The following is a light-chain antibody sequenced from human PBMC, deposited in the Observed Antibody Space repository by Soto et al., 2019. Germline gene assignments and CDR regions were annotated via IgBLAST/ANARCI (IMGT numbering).Light chain of an antibody. CDR2: WAS. J-gene: IGKJ5*01. CDR1: QSILSTFNNKNQ. Sequence: DIVMTQSPDSLAVSLGERATIRCESSQSILSTFNNKNQIAWYQQKPGQPPKLLIYWASTREFGVPDRFSGSGXGTDFTLTVSSVQAEDVXTXXCQHYYTTPVTFGQGTRLEIK. V-gene: IGKV4-1*01. CDR3: QHYYTTPVT.